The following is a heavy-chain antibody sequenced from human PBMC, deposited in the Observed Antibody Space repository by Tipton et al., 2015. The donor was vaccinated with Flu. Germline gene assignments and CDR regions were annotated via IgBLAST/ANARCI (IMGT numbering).Heavy chain of an antibody. J-gene: IGHJ3*02. D-gene: IGHD7-27*01. V-gene: IGHV4-4*07. CDR1: GGSMSNNF. CDR2: IYASGVT. CDR3: ARDPHKLGGESDAFDI. Sequence: GLVKPSETLSLTCTVSGGSMSNNFWSWFRQPAEKGLEWIGRIYASGVTNYNPSLKSRVTMSIDTSKNQFSLRLSSATAADTAVYYCARDPHKLGGESDAFDIWGQGTMVTVSS.